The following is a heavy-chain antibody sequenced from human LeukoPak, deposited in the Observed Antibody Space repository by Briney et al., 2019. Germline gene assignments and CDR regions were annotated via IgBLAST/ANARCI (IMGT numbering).Heavy chain of an antibody. Sequence: SVKVSFKASGGTFSSYAISWVRQAPGQGLEWMGRIIPILGIANYAQKFQGRVTITADKSTSTAHMELSSLRSEDTAVYYCARDLSTNSDFDYWGQGTLVTVSS. V-gene: IGHV1-69*04. CDR3: ARDLSTNSDFDY. CDR1: GGTFSSYA. D-gene: IGHD1/OR15-1a*01. J-gene: IGHJ4*02. CDR2: IIPILGIA.